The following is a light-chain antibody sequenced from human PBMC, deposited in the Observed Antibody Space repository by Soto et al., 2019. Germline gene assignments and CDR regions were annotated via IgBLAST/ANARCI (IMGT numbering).Light chain of an antibody. Sequence: QSVLTQPASVSGSPGQSITISCTGTSSDVGAYNYVSWYQQHPGKAPKRMIYDVNNRPSGVSNRFSGSKSGNTASLTISGLHAEDEADYYCGSYTSSSTLVFGGGTKLTVL. CDR1: SSDVGAYNY. CDR3: GSYTSSSTLV. CDR2: DVN. J-gene: IGLJ2*01. V-gene: IGLV2-14*01.